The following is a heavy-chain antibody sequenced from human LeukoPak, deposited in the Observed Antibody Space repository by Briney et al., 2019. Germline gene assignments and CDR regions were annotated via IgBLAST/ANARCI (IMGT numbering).Heavy chain of an antibody. CDR2: ISSSGSTI. V-gene: IGHV3-11*01. D-gene: IGHD3-16*01. CDR1: GFTFSDYY. CDR3: AKDWGSAPPNYYFDY. Sequence: GGSLRLSCAASGFTFSDYYMSWIRQAPGKGLEWVSYISSSGSTIYYADSVKGRFTIARDNSKNSLYLQMNSLRAEDTALYYCAKDWGSAPPNYYFDYWGQGTLVTVSS. J-gene: IGHJ4*02.